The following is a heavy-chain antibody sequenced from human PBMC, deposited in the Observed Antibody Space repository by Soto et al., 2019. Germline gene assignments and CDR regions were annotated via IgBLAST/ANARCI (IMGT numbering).Heavy chain of an antibody. CDR1: GGTFSSYT. V-gene: IGHV1-69*08. Sequence: QVQLVQSGAEVKKPGSSVKVYCKASGGTFSSYTISWVRQAPGQGLEWMGRIIPILGIANYAQKFQGRVTITADKSTSTAYMELSSLRSEDTAVYYCARDLGSDDITKDYWGQGPLVTVSS. J-gene: IGHJ4*02. CDR2: IIPILGIA. D-gene: IGHD3-9*01. CDR3: ARDLGSDDITKDY.